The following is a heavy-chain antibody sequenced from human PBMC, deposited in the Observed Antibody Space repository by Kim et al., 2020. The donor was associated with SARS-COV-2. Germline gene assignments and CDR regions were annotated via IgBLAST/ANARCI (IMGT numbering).Heavy chain of an antibody. V-gene: IGHV3-74*01. J-gene: IGHJ3*02. Sequence: GGSLRLSCAASGFTFSSYWMHWVRQAPGKGLVWVSRINSDGSSTSYADSVKGRFTISRDNAKNTLYLQMNSLRAEDTAVYYCARVTYDILTGHRAPKDAFDIWGQGTMVTASS. CDR1: GFTFSSYW. CDR3: ARVTYDILTGHRAPKDAFDI. CDR2: INSDGSST. D-gene: IGHD3-9*01.